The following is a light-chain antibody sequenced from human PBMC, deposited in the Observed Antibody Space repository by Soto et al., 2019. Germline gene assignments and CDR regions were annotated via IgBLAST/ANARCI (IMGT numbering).Light chain of an antibody. Sequence: DIQMTQSPSTLSASVGDRVTITCRASRSISSWLAWYQQKPGKAPKLLIYDASSLESGVPSRFSGSGSGTEFTLTISSLQPDDFATYYCQQYNSPVTFGQGTKVDIK. CDR1: RSISSW. V-gene: IGKV1-5*01. CDR2: DAS. J-gene: IGKJ1*01. CDR3: QQYNSPVT.